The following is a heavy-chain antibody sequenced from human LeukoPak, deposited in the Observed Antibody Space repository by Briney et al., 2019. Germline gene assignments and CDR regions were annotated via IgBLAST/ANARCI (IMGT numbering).Heavy chain of an antibody. CDR1: GFTFSSYA. J-gene: IGHJ2*01. V-gene: IGHV3-30-3*01. Sequence: PGRSLRLSCAASGFTFSSYAMHWVRQAPGKGLEWVAVISYDGSNKYYADSVKGRFTISRDNSKNTLYLQMNSLRAEDTAVYYCARDFRYSQWEETRYFDLWGRGTLVTVSS. CDR3: ARDFRYSQWEETRYFDL. CDR2: ISYDGSNK. D-gene: IGHD1-26*01.